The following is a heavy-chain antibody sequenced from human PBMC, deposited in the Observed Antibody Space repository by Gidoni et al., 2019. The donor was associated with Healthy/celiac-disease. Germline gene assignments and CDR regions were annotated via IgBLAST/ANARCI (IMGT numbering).Heavy chain of an antibody. D-gene: IGHD3-22*01. Sequence: APGKGLEWVSSISSSSSYIYYADSVKGRFTISRDNAKNSMYLQMNSLRAEDTAVYYCAREGGGLYYYESSGHIDYWGQGTLVTVSS. CDR3: AREGGGLYYYESSGHIDY. V-gene: IGHV3-21*01. CDR2: ISSSSSYI. J-gene: IGHJ4*02.